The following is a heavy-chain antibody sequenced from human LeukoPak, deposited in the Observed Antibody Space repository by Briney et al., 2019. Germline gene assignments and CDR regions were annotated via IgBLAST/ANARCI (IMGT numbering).Heavy chain of an antibody. Sequence: GGSLRLSCAASGFTFDDYAMHWVRQAPGKGLEWVLGISWNGGSIGYADSVKGRFTISRDNAKNSLYLQMNSLRAEDTALYYCAKDMESSSGYFDYWGQGTLVTVSS. CDR2: ISWNGGSI. J-gene: IGHJ4*02. V-gene: IGHV3-9*01. D-gene: IGHD3-10*01. CDR1: GFTFDDYA. CDR3: AKDMESSSGYFDY.